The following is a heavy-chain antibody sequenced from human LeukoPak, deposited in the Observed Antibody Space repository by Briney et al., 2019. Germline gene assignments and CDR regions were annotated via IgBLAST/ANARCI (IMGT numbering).Heavy chain of an antibody. CDR1: GFTFSSYS. Sequence: GGSLRLSCAASGFTFSSYSMNWVRQAPGKGLEWVSSISSSSSYIYYADSVKGRFTISRDNAKNSLYLQMNSLRAEDTALYYCAKVGYDSCGYYLFDYWGQGTLVTVSS. V-gene: IGHV3-21*04. CDR3: AKVGYDSCGYYLFDY. D-gene: IGHD3-22*01. J-gene: IGHJ4*02. CDR2: ISSSSSYI.